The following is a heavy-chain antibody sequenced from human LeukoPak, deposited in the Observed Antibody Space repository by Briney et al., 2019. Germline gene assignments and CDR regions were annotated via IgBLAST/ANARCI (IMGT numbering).Heavy chain of an antibody. D-gene: IGHD4-23*01. Sequence: GGSLRLSCAASGFTVSSSYMSWVRQAPGKGLEWVSSISSSSSYIYYADSVKGRFTISRDNAKNSLDLQMNSLRAEDTAVYYCARVAPNYGGNSWFDYWGQGTLVTVSS. CDR3: ARVAPNYGGNSWFDY. CDR2: ISSSSSYI. J-gene: IGHJ4*02. CDR1: GFTVSSSY. V-gene: IGHV3-21*01.